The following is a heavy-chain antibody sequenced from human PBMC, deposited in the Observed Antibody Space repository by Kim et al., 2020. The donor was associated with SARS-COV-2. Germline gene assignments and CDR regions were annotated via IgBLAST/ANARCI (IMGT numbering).Heavy chain of an antibody. Sequence: YYNPSLKSRVTISVDTSKNQFSLKLSSVTAADTAVYYCARDRAGRGIDPWGQGTLVTVSS. D-gene: IGHD2-15*01. J-gene: IGHJ5*02. CDR3: ARDRAGRGIDP. V-gene: IGHV4-31*02.